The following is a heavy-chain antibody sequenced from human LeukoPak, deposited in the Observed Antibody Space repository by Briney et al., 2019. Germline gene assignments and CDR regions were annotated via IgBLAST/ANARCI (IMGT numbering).Heavy chain of an antibody. V-gene: IGHV4-59*08. D-gene: IGHD2-15*01. Sequence: SSETLSLTCTVSGGSISSYYWSWIRQPPGRGLEWIGYIYYSGSTNYNPSLKSRVTISVDTSKNQFSLKLSSVTAADTAVYYCARHSPYCSGGSCYDDYRGQGTLVTVSS. CDR2: IYYSGST. J-gene: IGHJ4*02. CDR1: GGSISSYY. CDR3: ARHSPYCSGGSCYDDY.